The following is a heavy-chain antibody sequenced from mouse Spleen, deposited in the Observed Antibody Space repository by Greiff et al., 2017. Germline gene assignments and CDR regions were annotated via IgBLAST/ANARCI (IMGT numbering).Heavy chain of an antibody. D-gene: IGHD1-1*01. Sequence: VQLQQSGAELVKPGASVKLSCKASGYTFTSYWMHWVKQRPGQGLEWIGMIHPNSGSTNYNEKFKSKATLTVDKSSSTAYMQLSSLTSEDSAVYYCARGIDYYGSRDWYFDVWGTGTTVTVSS. CDR3: ARGIDYYGSRDWYFDV. V-gene: IGHV1-64*01. CDR2: IHPNSGST. CDR1: GYTFTSYW. J-gene: IGHJ1*03.